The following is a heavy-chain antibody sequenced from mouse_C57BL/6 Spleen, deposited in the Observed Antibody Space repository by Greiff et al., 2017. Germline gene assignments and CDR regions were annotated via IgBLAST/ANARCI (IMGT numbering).Heavy chain of an antibody. V-gene: IGHV1-82*01. CDR1: GYAFSSSW. Sequence: QVQLQQSGPELVKPGASVKISCKASGYAFSSSWMNWVKQRPGKGLEWIGRIYPGDGDTNYNGKFKGKATLNADKSYSTAYMQRSSLTSEDSAVYFCARRTGAPFDDWGQGTTRTVSS. J-gene: IGHJ2*01. D-gene: IGHD4-1*01. CDR3: ARRTGAPFDD. CDR2: IYPGDGDT.